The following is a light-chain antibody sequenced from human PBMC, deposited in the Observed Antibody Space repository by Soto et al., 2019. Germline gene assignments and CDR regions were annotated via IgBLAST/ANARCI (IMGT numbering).Light chain of an antibody. CDR1: PGIINY. CDR3: QKYNSAPLT. J-gene: IGKJ5*01. Sequence: DIQMTQSPSSLSASVGDRVTITCRASPGIINYLAWYQQKPGKVPKLLIYAASTLQSGVPSRFSASGSGTELTLTISSLQPEDLATYYCQKYNSAPLTFGQGTRLEIK. V-gene: IGKV1-27*01. CDR2: AAS.